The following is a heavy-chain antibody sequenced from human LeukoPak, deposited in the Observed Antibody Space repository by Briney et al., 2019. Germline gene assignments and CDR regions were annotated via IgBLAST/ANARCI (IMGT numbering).Heavy chain of an antibody. CDR2: IYSDGST. Sequence: GGSLRLSCAASGFTFSSYAMNWVRQAPGKGLEWVSVIYSDGSTYYADSVKGRFTISRDNSKNTLYLQMNSLRAEDTAVYYCAGAQGISARWWGQGTLVTVSS. CDR3: AGAQGISARW. V-gene: IGHV3-53*01. D-gene: IGHD6-6*01. J-gene: IGHJ4*02. CDR1: GFTFSSYA.